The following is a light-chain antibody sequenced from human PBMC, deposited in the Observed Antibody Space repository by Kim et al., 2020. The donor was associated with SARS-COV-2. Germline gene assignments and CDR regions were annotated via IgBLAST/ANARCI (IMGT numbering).Light chain of an antibody. CDR2: AAS. CDR3: QQLNSYPLT. V-gene: IGKV1-9*01. Sequence: DIHLTQSPSFLSASVGDRVTITCRASQGVNRFLAWYQQKPGKAPKLLIYAASTLQSGVPSRFSGSGSGTDFTLTINNLQPEDFATYYCQQLNSYPLTFGPGTKVDIK. J-gene: IGKJ3*01. CDR1: QGVNRF.